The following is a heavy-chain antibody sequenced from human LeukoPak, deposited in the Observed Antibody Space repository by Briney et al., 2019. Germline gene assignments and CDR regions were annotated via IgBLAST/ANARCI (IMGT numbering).Heavy chain of an antibody. J-gene: IGHJ1*01. V-gene: IGHV4-4*02. CDR1: GGSIKSNNW. CDR2: IYHSGST. Sequence: PSGTLSLTCAVSGGSIKSNNWWSWVRQPPGKGLEWIGEIYHSGSTNYNPSLESRVTVSVDKSKNQFSLDLSSVTAADTAVYYCVRACSGGSCYLSFQHWGQGTLVTVSS. CDR3: VRACSGGSCYLSFQH. D-gene: IGHD2-15*01.